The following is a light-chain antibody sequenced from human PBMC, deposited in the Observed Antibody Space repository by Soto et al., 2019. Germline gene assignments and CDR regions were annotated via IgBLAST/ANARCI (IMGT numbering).Light chain of an antibody. V-gene: IGKV3-20*01. CDR2: RAS. CDR3: QQYASSPLT. Sequence: EIVLTQSPGTLSLSPGERATLSCRASQSVGRDFLAWHQHKPGQAPRLLIHRASSRATGIPDRFSGSGSGTDFILTISRLEPEDFALYYCQQYASSPLTFGGGTKVEIK. CDR1: QSVGRDF. J-gene: IGKJ4*01.